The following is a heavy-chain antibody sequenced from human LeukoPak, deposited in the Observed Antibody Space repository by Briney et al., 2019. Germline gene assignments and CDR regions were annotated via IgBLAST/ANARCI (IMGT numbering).Heavy chain of an antibody. CDR2: IGGSGSRR. CDR1: GFTFSSYA. V-gene: IGHV3-23*01. Sequence: GGSLRLSCAASGFTFSSYAMSWVRQAPGKGLEWVSAIGGSGSRRYHADSVKGRFTISRDNSRNTLYPQMNGLRAEDTAVYYCARVYADSGDYEAYWGQGTLVTVSS. CDR3: ARVYADSGDYEAY. J-gene: IGHJ4*02. D-gene: IGHD4-17*01.